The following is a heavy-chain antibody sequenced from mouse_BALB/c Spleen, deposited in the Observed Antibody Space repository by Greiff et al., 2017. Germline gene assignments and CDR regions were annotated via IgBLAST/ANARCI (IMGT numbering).Heavy chain of an antibody. CDR2: IYPGNSDT. D-gene: IGHD2-4*01. CDR1: GYTFTSYW. Sequence: VQLQQSGTVLARPGASVKMSCKASGYTFTSYWMHWVKQRPGQGLEWIGAIYPGNSDTSYNQKFKGKAKLTAVTSTSTAYMELSSLTNEDSAVYYCTRGRYDYDGHTFYYYAMDAWGQGTSVTVSS. J-gene: IGHJ4*01. CDR3: TRGRYDYDGHTFYYYAMDA. V-gene: IGHV1-5*01.